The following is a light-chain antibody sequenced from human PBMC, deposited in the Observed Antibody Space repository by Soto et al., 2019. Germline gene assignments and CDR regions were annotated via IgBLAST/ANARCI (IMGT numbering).Light chain of an antibody. J-gene: IGLJ1*01. Sequence: VLTPPRSVSGSPGQSVTISCTGTSSDVGGYKYVSWYQQKPGKAPKLIIYGVSRWPSGVPNRFSGSKSGNRASLTISGLQAEDEGDYYCCSYAGGPEVFGTGTKVTVL. CDR1: SSDVGGYKY. V-gene: IGLV2-11*01. CDR3: CSYAGGPEV. CDR2: GVS.